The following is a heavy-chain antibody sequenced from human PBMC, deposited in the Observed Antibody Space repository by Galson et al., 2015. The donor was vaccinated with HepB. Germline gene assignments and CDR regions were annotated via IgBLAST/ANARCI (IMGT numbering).Heavy chain of an antibody. J-gene: IGHJ3*02. CDR2: INPSGGST. Sequence: SVKVSCKASGYTFTSYYMHWVRQAPGQGLEWMGIINPSGGSTSYAQKFQGRVTMTRDTSTSTVYMELNSLRSEDTAVYYCARDKVDFDWLLENAFDIWGQGTMVTVSS. D-gene: IGHD3-9*01. V-gene: IGHV1-46*01. CDR3: ARDKVDFDWLLENAFDI. CDR1: GYTFTSYY.